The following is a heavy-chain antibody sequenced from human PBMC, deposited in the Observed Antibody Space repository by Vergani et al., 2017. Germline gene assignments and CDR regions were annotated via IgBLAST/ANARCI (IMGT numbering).Heavy chain of an antibody. Sequence: QVQLQESGPGLVKPSETLSLTCTVSGGSISNYYWSWIRQPPGKGLEWIGYIFYSGSTNYNPSLKSRVTISVDTSKNQFSLKLSSVTAGDTAVYYCARGGGSYFGYWGQGTLVTVSS. CDR2: IFYSGST. CDR1: GGSISNYY. V-gene: IGHV4-59*01. CDR3: ARGGGSYFGY. J-gene: IGHJ4*02. D-gene: IGHD1-26*01.